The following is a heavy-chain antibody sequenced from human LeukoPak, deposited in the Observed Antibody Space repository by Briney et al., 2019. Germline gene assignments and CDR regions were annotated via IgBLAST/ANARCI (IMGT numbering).Heavy chain of an antibody. CDR2: LYFGGYT. CDR1: GASIAGSTDY. D-gene: IGHD6-13*01. J-gene: IGHJ4*02. CDR3: ARGGSGYSSSWYNI. V-gene: IGHV4-39*07. Sequence: SETLSLTCNVSGASIAGSTDYWGWIRQSPGKGLEWIGSLYFGGYTYYYATLKSRVTISVDTSKNQFSLKLSSVTAADTAVYYCARGGSGYSSSWYNIWGQGTLVTVSS.